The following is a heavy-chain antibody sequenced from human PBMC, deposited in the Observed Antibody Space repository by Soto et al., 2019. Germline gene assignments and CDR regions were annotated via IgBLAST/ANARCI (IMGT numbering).Heavy chain of an antibody. CDR3: ARAFSFPHFDY. V-gene: IGHV4-59*01. Sequence: QVQLQESGPGLVKPSEILSLTCTVSGGSISDSYWNWVRQSPGGQLEWIGYIYYTGGTNYNPSLKRRVSISIYRSTNQLSLNLTSVTTADTAVYYCARAFSFPHFDYWGRGTQVTVSS. J-gene: IGHJ4*01. CDR2: IYYTGGT. CDR1: GGSISDSY.